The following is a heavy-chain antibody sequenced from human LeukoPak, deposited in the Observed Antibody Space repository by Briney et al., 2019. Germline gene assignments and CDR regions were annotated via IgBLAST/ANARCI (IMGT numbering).Heavy chain of an antibody. D-gene: IGHD3-3*01. J-gene: IGHJ4*02. CDR1: GFTFSSYA. Sequence: GGSLRPSCAASGFTFSSYAMTWVRQAPGKGLEWVSAISGSGGSTYYADSVKGRFTISRDNSKNTVYLQMNSLRAEDTAVYYCAKFTIFGVVALGYFDYWGQGTLVTVSS. CDR3: AKFTIFGVVALGYFDY. CDR2: ISGSGGST. V-gene: IGHV3-23*01.